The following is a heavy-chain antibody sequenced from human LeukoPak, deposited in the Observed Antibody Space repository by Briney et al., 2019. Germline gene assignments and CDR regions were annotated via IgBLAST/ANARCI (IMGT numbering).Heavy chain of an antibody. CDR1: GFTFSSYG. Sequence: GRSLRLSCTASGFTFSSYGMSWVRQAPGKGLEWVSGISGSGSSTYYADSVKGRFSISRDNSKNTLYLQMNSLRAEDTAVYLCAKASHRYYYDSGGIDYWGQGTLVTVSS. D-gene: IGHD3-22*01. CDR2: ISGSGSST. J-gene: IGHJ4*02. CDR3: AKASHRYYYDSGGIDY. V-gene: IGHV3-23*01.